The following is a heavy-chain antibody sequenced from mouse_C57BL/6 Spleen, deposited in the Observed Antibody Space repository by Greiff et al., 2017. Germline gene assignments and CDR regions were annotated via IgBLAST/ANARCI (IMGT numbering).Heavy chain of an antibody. V-gene: IGHV1-52*01. CDR3: ARIGSNLRYFDV. Sequence: VQLQQPGAELVRPGSSVKLSCKASGYTFTSYWMHWVKQRPKQGLEWIGNIDPSDSETHYNQKFKDKATMTVDKSSNTAYMQLSSLTSEDSAVYYSARIGSNLRYFDVWGTGTTVTVSS. CDR2: IDPSDSET. J-gene: IGHJ1*03. CDR1: GYTFTSYW. D-gene: IGHD2-5*01.